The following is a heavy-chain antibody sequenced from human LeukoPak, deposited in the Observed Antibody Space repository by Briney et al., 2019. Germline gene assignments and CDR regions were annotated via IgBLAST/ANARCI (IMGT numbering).Heavy chain of an antibody. CDR2: ISGSDGST. D-gene: IGHD2-15*01. CDR3: VKGGWLDD. V-gene: IGHV3-23*01. Sequence: SLSLPCAASGFSFNTFDMSWVRQAPGGGLEWVSFISGSDGSTQYANSVKGRVTISRDNFNNLLYLDMHSLRGDDTAIYYCVKGGWLDDYGQGTLVTVSS. J-gene: IGHJ4*02. CDR1: GFSFNTFD.